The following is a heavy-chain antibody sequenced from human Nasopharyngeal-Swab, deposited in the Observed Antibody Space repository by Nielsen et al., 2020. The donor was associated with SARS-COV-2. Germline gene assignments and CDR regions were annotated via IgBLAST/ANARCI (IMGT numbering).Heavy chain of an antibody. CDR1: GFTFSSYA. V-gene: IGHV3-23*01. CDR3: AKDWREYSSSSYYYYGMDV. J-gene: IGHJ6*02. Sequence: GESLKISCAASGFTFSSYAMSWVRQAPGQGLEWVSAISGSGGSTYYADSEKGRFTISRDNSKNTLYLQMNSLRAEDTAVYYCAKDWREYSSSSYYYYGMDVWGQGTTVTVSS. D-gene: IGHD6-6*01. CDR2: ISGSGGST.